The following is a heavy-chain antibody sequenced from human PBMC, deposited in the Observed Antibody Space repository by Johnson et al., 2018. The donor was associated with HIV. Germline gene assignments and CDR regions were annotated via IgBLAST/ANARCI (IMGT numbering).Heavy chain of an antibody. D-gene: IGHD3-22*01. CDR3: AREYCYDSSGDPDYDAFDI. J-gene: IGHJ3*02. CDR2: IPYDGSNT. Sequence: QVQLVESGGGVVQPGGSLRLSCAASGFTFDDYAMHWVRPAPGKGLEWVAVIPYDGSNTYYADSVQGRFTISRDNSKNTLYPQMNSLRAEDTAVNYCAREYCYDSSGDPDYDAFDIWGQGTMVTVSS. CDR1: GFTFDDYA. V-gene: IGHV3-30*03.